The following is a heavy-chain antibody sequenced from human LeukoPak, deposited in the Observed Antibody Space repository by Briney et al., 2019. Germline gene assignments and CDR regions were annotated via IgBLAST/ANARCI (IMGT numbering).Heavy chain of an antibody. Sequence: GGSLRLSCAASGFTFSSYAMSWVRQAPGKGLEWVSAISGSGGSTYYADSVKGRFTISRDNSKNTLYLQMDSLRAEDTAVYYCAKGPRRGGSSFDYWGQGTLVTVSS. V-gene: IGHV3-23*01. J-gene: IGHJ4*02. CDR2: ISGSGGST. CDR1: GFTFSSYA. D-gene: IGHD6-13*01. CDR3: AKGPRRGGSSFDY.